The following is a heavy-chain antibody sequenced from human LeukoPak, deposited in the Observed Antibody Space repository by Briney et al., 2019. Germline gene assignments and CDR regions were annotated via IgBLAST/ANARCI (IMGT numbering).Heavy chain of an antibody. CDR1: GYSISSGYY. CDR3: ARPTTGTTFGAFDI. Sequence: PSETLSLTCTVSGYSISSGYYWSWIRQPPGKGLEWIGEINHSGSTNYNPSLKSRVTISVDTSKNQFSLKLSSVTAADTAVYYCARPTTGTTFGAFDIWGQGTMVTVSS. J-gene: IGHJ3*02. V-gene: IGHV4-38-2*02. CDR2: INHSGST. D-gene: IGHD1-1*01.